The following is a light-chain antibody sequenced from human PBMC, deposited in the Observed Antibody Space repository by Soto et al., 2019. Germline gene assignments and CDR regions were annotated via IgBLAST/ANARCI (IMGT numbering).Light chain of an antibody. CDR2: EVT. CDR1: SSDVGGYDY. V-gene: IGLV2-8*01. Sequence: QSVLTQPPSASGSPGQSVTISCTGTSSDVGGYDYVSWYQQHAGKAPKLMIYEVTIRPSGVSDRFSGSKSGNTASLTVSGLQAEDEADYYCSSYTGGNPSDVFGTGTKLTVL. CDR3: SSYTGGNPSDV. J-gene: IGLJ1*01.